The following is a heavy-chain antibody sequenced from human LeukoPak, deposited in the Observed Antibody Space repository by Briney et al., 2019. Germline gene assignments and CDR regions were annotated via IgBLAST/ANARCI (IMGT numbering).Heavy chain of an antibody. CDR1: GYTFTSYG. Sequence: ASVKVSCKASGYTFTSYGITRVRQAPGQGLEWMGWISAHNGNTNYAQKLQGRVTMTTDTSTSTAYVELRSLRSDDTAVYYCARDRQYSNGPYYYGMDVWGQGTTVTVSS. D-gene: IGHD6-19*01. CDR3: ARDRQYSNGPYYYGMDV. J-gene: IGHJ6*02. V-gene: IGHV1-18*01. CDR2: ISAHNGNT.